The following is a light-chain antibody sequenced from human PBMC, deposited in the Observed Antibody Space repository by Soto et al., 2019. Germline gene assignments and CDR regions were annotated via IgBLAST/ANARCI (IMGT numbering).Light chain of an antibody. J-gene: IGKJ1*01. V-gene: IGKV3-20*01. CDR2: DAS. CDR1: QSVSSSY. Sequence: EIVLTQSPGTLSLSPGERATLSCRASQSVSSSYLAWYQQKPGQAPRLLIYDASSRATGIPDRFSGSGSGTDFTLTISRLEPEDFAAYYCQQYGSSPETFGQGTKVEIK. CDR3: QQYGSSPET.